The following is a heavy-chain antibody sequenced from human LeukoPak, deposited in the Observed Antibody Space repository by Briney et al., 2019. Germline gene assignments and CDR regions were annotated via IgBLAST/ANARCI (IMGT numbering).Heavy chain of an antibody. J-gene: IGHJ4*02. V-gene: IGHV4-39*01. CDR3: ARITDCSGGSCYSAY. CDR1: GGSISSSSYY. CDR2: IYYSGST. Sequence: SETLSLTCTVSGGSISSSSYYWGWIRQPPGKGLEWIGSIYYSGSTYYNPSLKSRVTISVDTSKNQFSLKLSSVTAADTAVYCCARITDCSGGSCYSAYWGQGTLVTVSS. D-gene: IGHD2-15*01.